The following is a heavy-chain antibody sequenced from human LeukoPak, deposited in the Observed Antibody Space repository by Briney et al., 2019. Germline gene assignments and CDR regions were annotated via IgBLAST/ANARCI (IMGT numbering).Heavy chain of an antibody. CDR1: GYTLTDLS. D-gene: IGHD3-22*01. CDR2: FDPEDGET. J-gene: IGHJ4*02. V-gene: IGHV1-24*01. Sequence: VASVKVSFKVSGYTLTDLSMHWVRQAPGKGLGWMGGFDPEDGETIYAQNFQGRVTMTEDTSTDTAYMEVRSLRSEDTAVYYCATSSGYGFLFEYWGQGTLVTVSS. CDR3: ATSSGYGFLFEY.